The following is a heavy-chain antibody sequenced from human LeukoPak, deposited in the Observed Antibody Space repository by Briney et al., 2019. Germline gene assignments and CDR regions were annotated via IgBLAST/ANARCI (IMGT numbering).Heavy chain of an antibody. Sequence: SETLSLTCTVSGYSISSGYYWGWIRQPPGKGLEWIGSIYHSGSTYYNPSLKSRVTISVDTSKNQFSLKLSSVTAADTAVYYCARHRHCGGDCYEFDYWGQGTLVTVSS. D-gene: IGHD2-21*02. CDR3: ARHRHCGGDCYEFDY. CDR2: IYHSGST. CDR1: GYSISSGYY. J-gene: IGHJ4*02. V-gene: IGHV4-38-2*02.